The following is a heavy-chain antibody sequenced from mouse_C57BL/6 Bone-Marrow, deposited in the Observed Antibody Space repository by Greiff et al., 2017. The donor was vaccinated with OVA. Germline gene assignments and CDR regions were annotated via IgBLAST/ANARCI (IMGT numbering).Heavy chain of an antibody. CDR1: GYTFTSYW. Sequence: LVESGAELVKPGASVKLSCKASGYTFTSYWMHWVKQRPGQGLEWIGMIHPNSGSTNYNEKFKSKATLTVDKSSSTAYMQLSSLTSEDSAVYYCARKDGNYVFDYWGQGTTLTVSS. J-gene: IGHJ2*01. CDR2: IHPNSGST. CDR3: ARKDGNYVFDY. D-gene: IGHD2-1*01. V-gene: IGHV1-64*01.